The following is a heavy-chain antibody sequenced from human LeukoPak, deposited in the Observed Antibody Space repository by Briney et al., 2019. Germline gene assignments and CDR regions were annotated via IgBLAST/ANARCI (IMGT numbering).Heavy chain of an antibody. V-gene: IGHV3-30*18. Sequence: GGSLRLSCAASGFTFSSYGMHWVRQAPGKGLEWVAVISYDGSNKYYADSVKGRFTISRDNSKNTLYLRMNSLRAEDTAVYYCAKQTGPWGQGTLVTVSS. J-gene: IGHJ5*02. CDR1: GFTFSSYG. CDR3: AKQTGP. CDR2: ISYDGSNK.